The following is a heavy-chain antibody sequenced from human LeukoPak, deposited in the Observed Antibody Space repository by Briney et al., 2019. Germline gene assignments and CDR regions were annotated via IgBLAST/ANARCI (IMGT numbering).Heavy chain of an antibody. CDR3: ARVDSSSWIRFDY. V-gene: IGHV4-39*07. Sequence: SETLSLTCTVSGGSISSSSYYWGWIRQPPGKGLEWIGSIYYSGSTYYNPSLKSRVSISVDTSKSQFSLKLSSVTAADTAVYYCARVDSSSWIRFDYWGQGTLVTVSS. CDR1: GGSISSSSYY. J-gene: IGHJ4*02. CDR2: IYYSGST. D-gene: IGHD6-13*01.